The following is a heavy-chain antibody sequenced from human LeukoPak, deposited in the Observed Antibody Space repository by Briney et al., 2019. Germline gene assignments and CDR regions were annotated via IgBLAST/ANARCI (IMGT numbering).Heavy chain of an antibody. V-gene: IGHV3-20*04. J-gene: IGHJ4*02. D-gene: IGHD3-22*01. Sequence: GGSLRISCAASRFTFNDYGMSWVRQAPGRGLEWVSGINWNGGSTAYADSVRGGFTISRDNAKNSLYLQMNSLRAEDTAFYYCARNFGGGDRSGPFYWGQGTLVTVSS. CDR3: ARNFGGGDRSGPFY. CDR2: INWNGGST. CDR1: RFTFNDYG.